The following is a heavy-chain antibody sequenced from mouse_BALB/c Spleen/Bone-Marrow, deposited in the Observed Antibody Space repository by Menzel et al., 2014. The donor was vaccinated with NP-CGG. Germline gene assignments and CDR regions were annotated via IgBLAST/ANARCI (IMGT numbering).Heavy chain of an antibody. CDR2: INPDSSTI. D-gene: IGHD1-1*01. CDR3: ARLGYYGSSDY. V-gene: IGHV4-1*02. Sequence: EVKLMESGGGLVQPGGSLKLSCAASGFDFSRYWMSWVRQAPGKGLEWIGEINPDSSTINYTPSLKDKFIISRDNAKNTLYLQMSKVRSEDTALYYCARLGYYGSSDYWGQGTALTVSS. CDR1: GFDFSRYW. J-gene: IGHJ2*01.